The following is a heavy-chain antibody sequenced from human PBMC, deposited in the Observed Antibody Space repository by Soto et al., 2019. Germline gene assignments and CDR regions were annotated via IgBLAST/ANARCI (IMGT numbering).Heavy chain of an antibody. Sequence: SETLSLTCTVSGGSISSYYWSWIRQPPGKGLEWIGYIYYSGSTNYNPSLKSRVTISVDTSKNQFSLKLSSVTAADTAVYYCAKLPTAAACPYDYWGQGTLVTVSS. V-gene: IGHV4-59*01. J-gene: IGHJ4*02. CDR3: AKLPTAAACPYDY. D-gene: IGHD4-17*01. CDR1: GGSISSYY. CDR2: IYYSGST.